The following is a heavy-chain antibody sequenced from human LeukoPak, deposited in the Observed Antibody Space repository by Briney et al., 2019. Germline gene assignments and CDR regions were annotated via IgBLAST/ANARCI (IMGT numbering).Heavy chain of an antibody. V-gene: IGHV3-23*01. J-gene: IGHJ4*02. Sequence: GGSLRLSCAASGFTFSTYAMSWVRQAAGKGLEWVSLISGSGGGTYYADSVKGRFTISRDNSKNTLYLQLNSLRVEDTAVYYCAKNLWRDLLWLGEGYYFDYWGQGTLVTVSS. D-gene: IGHD3-10*01. CDR1: GFTFSTYA. CDR3: AKNLWRDLLWLGEGYYFDY. CDR2: ISGSGGGT.